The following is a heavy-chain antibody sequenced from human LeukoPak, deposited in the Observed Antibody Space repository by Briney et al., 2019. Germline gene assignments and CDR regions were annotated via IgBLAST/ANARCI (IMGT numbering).Heavy chain of an antibody. CDR1: GGSISPYY. Sequence: SETLSLTCTVSGGSISPYYWSWIRQSPGKGLEWIGYIYYSGSTNYNPSLKSRVTISVDTSKNQFSLKLSSVTAADTAVYYCARARGYSYGYDYWGQGTLVTVSS. D-gene: IGHD5-18*01. V-gene: IGHV4-59*01. CDR3: ARARGYSYGYDY. CDR2: IYYSGST. J-gene: IGHJ4*02.